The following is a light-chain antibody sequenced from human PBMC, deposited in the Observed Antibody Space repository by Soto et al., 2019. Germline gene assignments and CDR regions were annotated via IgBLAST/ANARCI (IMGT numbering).Light chain of an antibody. CDR3: QQFRSSRLT. V-gene: IGKV3-20*01. CDR1: QSFSSRY. CDR2: DAS. J-gene: IGKJ4*01. Sequence: EIVLTQSPGTLSLSPGESATLSCRASQSFSSRYLAWYQQRPGQAPRLLIYDASSRATGIPDRFSGRGSGTDFPLTISRLEPEDFAVYYCQQFRSSRLTFGGGTKVEIK.